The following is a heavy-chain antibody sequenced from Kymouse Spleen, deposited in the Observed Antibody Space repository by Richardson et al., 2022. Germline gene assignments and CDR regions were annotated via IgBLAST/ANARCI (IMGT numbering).Heavy chain of an antibody. CDR3: ARLWFGELYYYFDY. CDR1: GGSVSSGSYY. D-gene: IGHD3-10*01. CDR2: IYYSGST. Sequence: QVQLQESGPGLVKPSETLSLTCTVSGGSVSSGSYYWSWIRQPPGKGLEWIGYIYYSGSTNYNPSLKSRVTISVDTSKNQFSLKLSSVTAADTAVYYCARLWFGELYYYFDYWGQGTLVTVSS. J-gene: IGHJ4*02. V-gene: IGHV4-61*01.